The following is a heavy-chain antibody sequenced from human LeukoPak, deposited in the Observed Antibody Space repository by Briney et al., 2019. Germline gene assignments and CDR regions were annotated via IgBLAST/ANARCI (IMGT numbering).Heavy chain of an antibody. CDR1: GYTLTELS. Sequence: GASVKVSCKASGYTLTELSMHWVRQAPGKGLEWMGGFDPEDGETIYAQKFQGRVTMTEDTSTDTAYMELSSLRSEDTAVYYCATGGSYYSSHFDYWGQGTLVTVSS. V-gene: IGHV1-24*01. D-gene: IGHD1-26*01. CDR2: FDPEDGET. J-gene: IGHJ4*02. CDR3: ATGGSYYSSHFDY.